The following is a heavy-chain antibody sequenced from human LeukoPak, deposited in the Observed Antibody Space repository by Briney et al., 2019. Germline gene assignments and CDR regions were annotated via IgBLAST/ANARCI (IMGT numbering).Heavy chain of an antibody. Sequence: PSETLSLTCTVSGDSISSSSSYWGWIRQPPGEGLEWIGSIYYSGSTNYNPSLKSRVTISVDTSKNQFSLKLSSVTAADTAVYYCARTYYYDSSGYSWGYYYYMDVWGKGTTVTISS. D-gene: IGHD3-22*01. CDR2: IYYSGST. V-gene: IGHV4-39*07. CDR3: ARTYYYDSSGYSWGYYYYMDV. J-gene: IGHJ6*03. CDR1: GDSISSSSSY.